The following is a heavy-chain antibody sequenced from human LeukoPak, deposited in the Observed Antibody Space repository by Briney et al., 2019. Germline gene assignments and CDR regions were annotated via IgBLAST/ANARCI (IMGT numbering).Heavy chain of an antibody. CDR3: ARAPYGGNIADY. J-gene: IGHJ4*02. CDR1: GGSISRYY. V-gene: IGHV4-4*07. Sequence: SETLSLTCTVSGGSISRYYWSWVRQPAGKGLEWIGRIYTSGSTNYNPSLKSRVTMSVDTSKNQFSLKLSSVTAADTAVFYCARAPYGGNIADYWGQGTLVTVSS. CDR2: IYTSGST. D-gene: IGHD4-23*01.